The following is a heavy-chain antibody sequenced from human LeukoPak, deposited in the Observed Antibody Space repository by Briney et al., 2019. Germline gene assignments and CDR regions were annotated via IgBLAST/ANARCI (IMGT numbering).Heavy chain of an antibody. D-gene: IGHD3-9*01. V-gene: IGHV1-8*01. CDR2: MNPNSGNT. CDR3: ARRPNLLRYFDWLSFDY. J-gene: IGHJ4*02. CDR1: GYSFTSYD. Sequence: ASVKVSCKASGYSFTSYDINWVRQATGQGLEWMGWMNPNSGNTGYAQKFQGRVTMTRNTSISKAYMELSSLRSEDTAVYYCARRPNLLRYFDWLSFDYWGQGTLVTVSS.